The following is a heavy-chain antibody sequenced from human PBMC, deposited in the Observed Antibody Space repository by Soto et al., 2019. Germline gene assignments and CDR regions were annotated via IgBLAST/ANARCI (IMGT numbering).Heavy chain of an antibody. V-gene: IGHV5-51*01. Sequence: ESLRISCKGSGYNFAGYWIAWVRQMPGKGLELMGIIYPSDSDTRYRPSFQGQVTISADKSISSAYLQWSSLRASDTAMYYCARGGVSTRTFDYWGQGTPVTVSS. CDR3: ARGGVSTRTFDY. D-gene: IGHD3-3*01. J-gene: IGHJ4*02. CDR2: IYPSDSDT. CDR1: GYNFAGYW.